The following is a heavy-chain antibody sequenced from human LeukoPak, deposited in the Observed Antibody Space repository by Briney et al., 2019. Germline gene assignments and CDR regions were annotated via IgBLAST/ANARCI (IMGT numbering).Heavy chain of an antibody. Sequence: PGGSLRLSCAASGFTFSSYAMSWVRQAPGKGLEWVANIKQDGSEKYYVDSVKGRFTISRDNAKNSLYLQMNSLRAEDTAVYYCARCVTIFGGMDWGQGTLVTVSS. D-gene: IGHD3-3*01. CDR2: IKQDGSEK. J-gene: IGHJ4*02. CDR1: GFTFSSYA. CDR3: ARCVTIFGGMD. V-gene: IGHV3-7*01.